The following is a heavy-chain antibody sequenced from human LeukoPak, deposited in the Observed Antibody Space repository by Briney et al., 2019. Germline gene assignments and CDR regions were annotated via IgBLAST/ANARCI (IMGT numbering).Heavy chain of an antibody. J-gene: IGHJ6*03. CDR3: ARLDYYGSGSYYDYYYYMDV. CDR2: IYYSGST. V-gene: IGHV4-39*01. D-gene: IGHD3-10*01. Sequence: SETLSLTCTVSGGSLSSSSYCWVWIRQPPGKGLEWNGCIYYSGSTYYNPSLKSRLTISVDTSKNQFSLKLSSVTAADTAMYYCARLDYYGSGSYYDYYYYMDVWGKGTTVTISS. CDR1: GGSLSSSSYC.